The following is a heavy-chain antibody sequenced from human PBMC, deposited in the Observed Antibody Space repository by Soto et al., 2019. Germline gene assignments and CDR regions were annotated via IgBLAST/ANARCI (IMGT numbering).Heavy chain of an antibody. Sequence: PGGSLRLSCAAAGFSFGVFGMHWVRQAPGKGLEWLSVLSYEGSEEYYADSVRGRFTISRDNSKNTLFLQMDSLRVDDTGVYYCALTRRSSLLEVAGPGFEYWGQGTLVTASS. J-gene: IGHJ4*02. CDR1: GFSFGVFG. D-gene: IGHD6-19*01. V-gene: IGHV3-30*03. CDR2: LSYEGSEE. CDR3: ALTRRSSLLEVAGPGFEY.